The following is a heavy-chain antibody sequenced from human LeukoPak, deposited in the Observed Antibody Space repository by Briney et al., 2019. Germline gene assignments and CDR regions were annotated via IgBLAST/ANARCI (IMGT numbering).Heavy chain of an antibody. D-gene: IGHD1-7*01. CDR1: GFTFSSYW. CDR3: AREQNWNYDY. J-gene: IGHJ4*02. V-gene: IGHV3-7*01. CDR2: IKQDGSEK. Sequence: GGSLRLSCAASGFTFSSYWVSWVRQAPGKGLEWVANIKQDGSEKYYVDSVKGRFTISRDNAKNSLYLQMNSLRAEDTAVYYCAREQNWNYDYWGQGTLVTVSS.